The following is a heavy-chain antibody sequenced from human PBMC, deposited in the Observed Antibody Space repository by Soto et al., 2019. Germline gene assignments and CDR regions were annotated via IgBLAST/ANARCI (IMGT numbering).Heavy chain of an antibody. Sequence: PGGSLRLSCAASGFNFNTYWMYWVRQAPGKGLEWVANIDTDGSRKNYVDSVKGRFIISRDNAKNSLFLQMNSLRADDPAVYYCWIVPLDGNYANGVDVWGQLTTSTVPS. CDR2: IDTDGSRK. CDR1: GFNFNTYW. J-gene: IGHJ6*02. D-gene: IGHD4-17*01. CDR3: WIVPLDGNYANGVDV. V-gene: IGHV3-7*03.